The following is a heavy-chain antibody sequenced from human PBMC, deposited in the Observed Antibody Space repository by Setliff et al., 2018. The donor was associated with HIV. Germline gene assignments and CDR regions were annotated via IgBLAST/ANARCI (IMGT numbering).Heavy chain of an antibody. D-gene: IGHD3-22*01. J-gene: IGHJ4*02. V-gene: IGHV1-69*10. Sequence: GASVKVSCKASGGTFSSYAFNWVRQAPGQGLEWMGGIIPILGIANYAQKFKGRVTITADKSTSTVYMELRSLRSEDTAVYYCARDHDSSAYTYFDYWGQGTLVTVSS. CDR3: ARDHDSSAYTYFDY. CDR2: IIPILGIA. CDR1: GGTFSSYA.